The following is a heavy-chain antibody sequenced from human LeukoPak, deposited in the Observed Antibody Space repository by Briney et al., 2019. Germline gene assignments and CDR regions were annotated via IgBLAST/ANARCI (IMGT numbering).Heavy chain of an antibody. CDR2: ISSSSSYI. V-gene: IGHV3-21*01. J-gene: IGHJ6*02. CDR3: ARDRFALMDV. CDR1: GFTFSSYS. Sequence: GGSLRLSCAASGFTFSSYSMNWVRQAPGKGLEWVSSISSSSSYIYYADSVKGRFTISRDNAKNSLYLQMDSLRAEDTAVYYCARDRFALMDVWGQGTTVTVSS. D-gene: IGHD3-3*01.